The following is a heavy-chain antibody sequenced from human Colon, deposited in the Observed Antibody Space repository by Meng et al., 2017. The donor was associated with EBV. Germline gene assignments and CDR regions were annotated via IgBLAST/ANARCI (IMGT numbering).Heavy chain of an antibody. J-gene: IGHJ5*02. Sequence: QVQLQESGPGLVKPSQTLSVTGTVSGGSISSGGFYWSLIRQHPGKGLEWIGYIYYSGSTYYNPSLRSRVAISIDTSKNQFSLKLTSVIAADTAVYFCARTNYGDCNWFDPWGQGTLVTVSS. D-gene: IGHD4-17*01. CDR2: IYYSGST. CDR3: ARTNYGDCNWFDP. CDR1: GGSISSGGFY. V-gene: IGHV4-31*03.